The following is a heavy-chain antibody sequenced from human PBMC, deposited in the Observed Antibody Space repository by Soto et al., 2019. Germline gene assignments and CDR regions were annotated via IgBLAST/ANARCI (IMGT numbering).Heavy chain of an antibody. CDR3: AKDVGAAGSSRWLDT. CDR1: GFTFTGYY. J-gene: IGHJ5*02. Sequence: QVQLVQSGAEVKRPGASVKVSCKASGFTFTGYYMHWVRQAPGQGLEWIGWINPNTGVANYAQKFRDWVTITRDTSITTGYLELSGLKSDDTAVYFCAKDVGAAGSSRWLDTWGQGTEVIVSS. CDR2: INPNTGVA. D-gene: IGHD6-13*01. V-gene: IGHV1-2*04.